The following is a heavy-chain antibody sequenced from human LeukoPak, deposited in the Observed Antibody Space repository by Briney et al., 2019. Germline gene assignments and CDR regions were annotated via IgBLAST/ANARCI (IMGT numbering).Heavy chain of an antibody. CDR1: GFTFSSYA. V-gene: IGHV3-30*04. CDR3: ARADTNYYYYYMDV. CDR2: ISYDGSNK. J-gene: IGHJ6*03. Sequence: GRSLRLSCAASGFTFSSYAMHWVRQAPGKGLEWVAVISYDGSNKYYADSVKGRFTISRDNSKNTLYLQMNSLRAEDTAVYYCARADTNYYYYYMDVWGKGTTVTVSS.